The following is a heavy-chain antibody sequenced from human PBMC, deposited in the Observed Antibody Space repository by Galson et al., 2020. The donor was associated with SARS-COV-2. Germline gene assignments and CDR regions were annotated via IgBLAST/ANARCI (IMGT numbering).Heavy chain of an antibody. Sequence: GGSLRLSCAASGFTFSDYYMSWIRQAPGKGLEWVSYISSSGSTIYYADSGKGRFTISRDNAKNSLYLQMNSLRAEDPAVYYCARDGVVYDRFDDWGQGTMVTVSS. V-gene: IGHV3-11*01. CDR2: ISSSGSTI. D-gene: IGHD2-8*02. J-gene: IGHJ4*02. CDR3: ARDGVVYDRFDD. CDR1: GFTFSDYY.